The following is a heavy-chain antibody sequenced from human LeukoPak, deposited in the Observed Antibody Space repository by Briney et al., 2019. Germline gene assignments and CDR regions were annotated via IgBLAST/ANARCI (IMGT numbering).Heavy chain of an antibody. J-gene: IGHJ6*03. CDR3: ARAPRRGVMDV. CDR1: FRVYRPL. CDR2: IKQDGSEK. Sequence: GALRLPFASLWFRVYRPLMKLARPAPGEGPEWVANIKQDGSEKYYVDSVKGRFTISRDNAQNSLHLQMNSLRAEDTAVYYCARAPRRGVMDVWGTGTTVSVSS. D-gene: IGHD3-10*01. V-gene: IGHV3-7*02.